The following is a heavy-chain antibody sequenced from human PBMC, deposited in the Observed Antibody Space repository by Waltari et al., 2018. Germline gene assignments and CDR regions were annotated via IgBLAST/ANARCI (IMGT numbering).Heavy chain of an antibody. CDR1: GYSISSGYY. J-gene: IGHJ4*02. Sequence: QVQLQESGPGLVKPSETLSLTCAVSGYSISSGYYWGWIRQPPGKGLEWIGCIYHSGSTYYNPSLKSRVTISVDTSKNQFSLKLSSVTAADTAVYYCARQQGLPDFDYWGQGTLVTVSS. CDR3: ARQQGLPDFDY. D-gene: IGHD6-25*01. CDR2: IYHSGST. V-gene: IGHV4-38-2*01.